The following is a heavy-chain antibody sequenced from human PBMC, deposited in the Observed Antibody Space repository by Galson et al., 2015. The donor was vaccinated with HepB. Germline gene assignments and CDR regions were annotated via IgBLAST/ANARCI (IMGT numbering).Heavy chain of an antibody. CDR1: GYTFTSYG. Sequence: SVKVSCKASGYTFTSYGISWVRQAPGQGLEWMGWISAYNGNTNYAQKLQGRVTMTGDTSISTAYMELSRLRSDDTAVYYCARGGDIVVVVADHVFDYWGQGTLVTVSS. J-gene: IGHJ4*02. CDR3: ARGGDIVVVVADHVFDY. V-gene: IGHV1-18*01. D-gene: IGHD2-15*01. CDR2: ISAYNGNT.